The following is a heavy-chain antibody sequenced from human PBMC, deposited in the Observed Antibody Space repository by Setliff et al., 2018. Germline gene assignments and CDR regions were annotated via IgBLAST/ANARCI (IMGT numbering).Heavy chain of an antibody. CDR1: GFAFSTSA. CDR3: ARDGNNWNDLDY. CDR2: IGESGNNI. J-gene: IGHJ4*01. D-gene: IGHD1-20*01. V-gene: IGHV3-48*03. Sequence: PGGSLRLSCATSGFAFSTSAMHWLRQSPDNRLEWVSYIGESGNNIHYADSVKGRFTISRDNAKNSLYLQMNSLRVEDTALYYCARDGNNWNDLDYWGHGTLVTVSS.